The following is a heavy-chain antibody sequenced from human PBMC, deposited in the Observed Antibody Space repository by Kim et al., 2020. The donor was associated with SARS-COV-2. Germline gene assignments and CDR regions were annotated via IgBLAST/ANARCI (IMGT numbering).Heavy chain of an antibody. D-gene: IGHD6-13*01. J-gene: IGHJ4*02. Sequence: SETLSLTCTVSSDSISSYYWSWIRQLPGKGLEWLGYIYYSRSSDYNPSLKSRVTISWDTSKNQVSLDVTSVSAADTAVYYCTRSEGRGSWHQFDYWGQG. CDR2: IYYSRSS. V-gene: IGHV4-59*01. CDR1: SDSISSYY. CDR3: TRSEGRGSWHQFDY.